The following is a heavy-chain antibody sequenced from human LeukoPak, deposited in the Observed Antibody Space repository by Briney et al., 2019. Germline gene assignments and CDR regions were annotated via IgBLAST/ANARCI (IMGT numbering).Heavy chain of an antibody. J-gene: IGHJ4*02. V-gene: IGHV4-61*02. CDR3: ARDPPTGYSYAQY. D-gene: IGHD5-18*01. CDR2: ISSSGST. CDR1: GDSISSGDYY. Sequence: SQTLSLTCTVSGDSISSGDYYWSWIRQPAGKGLEWIGRISSSGSTNYNPSLKSRVTISVDTSKNQFSLKLSSVTAADTAVYYCARDPPTGYSYAQYWGQGTLVTVSS.